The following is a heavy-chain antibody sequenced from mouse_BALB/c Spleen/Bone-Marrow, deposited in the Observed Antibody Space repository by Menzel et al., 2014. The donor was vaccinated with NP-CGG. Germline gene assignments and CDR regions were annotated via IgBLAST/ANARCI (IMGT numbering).Heavy chain of an antibody. CDR3: ARKGALRAMDY. J-gene: IGHJ4*01. CDR2: ILPGRGSP. V-gene: IGHV1-9*01. CDR1: GYTFTNYW. Sequence: VQLQESGAELMRPGASVKISCKASGYTFTNYWIEWVKRRPGHGLEWIGEILPGRGSPNYNEKFKGKATFALDTSSNTSYMQLRSLTSEDSAVNYCARKGALRAMDYWGQGSSVTVSS.